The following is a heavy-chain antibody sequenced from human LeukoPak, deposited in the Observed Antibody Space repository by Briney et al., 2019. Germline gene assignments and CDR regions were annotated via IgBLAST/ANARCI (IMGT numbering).Heavy chain of an antibody. Sequence: ASVKVSCKASGYTFTGYYMHWVRQAPGQGLEWMGWINPNSGSTNYAQKFQGRVTMTRDTSISTAYMELSRLRSDDTAVYYCARATDDYGDYLAFDIWGQGTMVTVSS. D-gene: IGHD4-17*01. CDR3: ARATDDYGDYLAFDI. V-gene: IGHV1-2*02. J-gene: IGHJ3*02. CDR1: GYTFTGYY. CDR2: INPNSGST.